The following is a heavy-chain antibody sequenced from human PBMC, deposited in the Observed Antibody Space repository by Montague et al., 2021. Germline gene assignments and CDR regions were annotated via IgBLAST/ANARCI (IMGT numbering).Heavy chain of an antibody. CDR2: MYYSGST. V-gene: IGHV4-31*03. D-gene: IGHD7-27*01. CDR3: ARGRLGTGDFDY. Sequence: TLSLTCTVSGGSLSSVGYSWTWIRQHPGKGLEWIGYMYYSGSTYYNPSLKSRVTISGDTSKNHFSLRLTSVTAADTAVYYWARGRLGTGDFDYWGQGTLVTVSS. J-gene: IGHJ4*02. CDR1: GGSLSSVGYS.